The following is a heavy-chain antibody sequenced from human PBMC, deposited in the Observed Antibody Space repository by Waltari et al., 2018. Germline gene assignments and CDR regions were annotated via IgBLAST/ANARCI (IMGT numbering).Heavy chain of an antibody. J-gene: IGHJ4*02. V-gene: IGHV4-34*01. CDR1: GGSFSGYY. CDR2: INHSGST. CDR3: ARLRFGVVIKWGPREIDY. D-gene: IGHD3-3*01. Sequence: QVQLQQWGAGLLKPSETLSLTCAVYGGSFSGYYWSWIRQPPGKGLEWIGEINHSGSTNYNPSLKSRVTISVDTSKNQFSLKLSSVTAADTAVYYCARLRFGVVIKWGPREIDYWGQGTLVTVSS.